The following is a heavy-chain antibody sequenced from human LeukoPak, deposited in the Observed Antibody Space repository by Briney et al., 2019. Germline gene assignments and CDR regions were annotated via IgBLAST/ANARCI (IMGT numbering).Heavy chain of an antibody. J-gene: IGHJ4*02. CDR1: GYTFTGYY. CDR3: ARYGGRLGYCSGGSCYRIEGGPDY. Sequence: ASVKVSCKASGYTFTGYYMHWVRQAPGQGLEWMGWINPNSGGTNYAQKFQGRVTMTRDTSISTAYMELSRLRSDDTAVYYCARYGGRLGYCSGGSCYRIEGGPDYWGQGTLVTVSS. D-gene: IGHD2-15*01. V-gene: IGHV1-2*02. CDR2: INPNSGGT.